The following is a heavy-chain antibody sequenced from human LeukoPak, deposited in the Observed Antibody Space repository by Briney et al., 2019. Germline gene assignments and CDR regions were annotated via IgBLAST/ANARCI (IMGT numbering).Heavy chain of an antibody. CDR1: GFMIGSYA. V-gene: IGHV3-23*01. CDR3: AKRLDSSGYLFDY. J-gene: IGHJ4*02. Sequence: PGGSLRLSCAASGFMIGSYAMSWVRQAPGKGLEWVSTISGSGGTTYYADSVKGRFTISRDNSKNTLYLQMNSLRAEDTAVYFCAKRLDSSGYLFDYWGQGTLVTVSS. D-gene: IGHD3-22*01. CDR2: ISGSGGTT.